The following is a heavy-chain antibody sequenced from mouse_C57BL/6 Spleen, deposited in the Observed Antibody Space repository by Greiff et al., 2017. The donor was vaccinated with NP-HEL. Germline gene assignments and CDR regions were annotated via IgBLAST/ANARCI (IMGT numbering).Heavy chain of an antibody. Sequence: QVNVKQSGAELARPGASVKLSCKASGYTFTSYGISWVKQRTGQGLAWIGEIYTRSGNPYYNEKFKGKATLTADKDSRTAYMELRILTSEDSAVYFCARSGVFITTVVATNGAMDYWGQGTSVTVSS. D-gene: IGHD1-1*01. CDR3: ARSGVFITTVVATNGAMDY. CDR2: IYTRSGNP. J-gene: IGHJ4*01. V-gene: IGHV1-81*01. CDR1: GYTFTSYG.